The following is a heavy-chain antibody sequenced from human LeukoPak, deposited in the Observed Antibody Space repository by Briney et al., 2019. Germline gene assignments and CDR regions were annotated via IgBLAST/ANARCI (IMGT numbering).Heavy chain of an antibody. V-gene: IGHV4-31*03. CDR3: ARVYFDWLLSSGMDV. CDR1: GGSISSGGYY. D-gene: IGHD3-9*01. J-gene: IGHJ6*02. Sequence: SETLSLTCTVSGGSISSGGYYWSWIRQHPGKGLEWIGYTYYSGSTYYNPSLKSRVTISVDTSKNQFSLKLSSVTAADTAVYYCARVYFDWLLSSGMDVWGQGTTVTVSS. CDR2: TYYSGST.